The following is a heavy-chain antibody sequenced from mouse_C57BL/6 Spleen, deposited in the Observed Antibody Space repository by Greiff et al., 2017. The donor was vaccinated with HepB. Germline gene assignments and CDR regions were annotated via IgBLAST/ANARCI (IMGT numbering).Heavy chain of an antibody. CDR3: ASLSSFDY. V-gene: IGHV1-50*01. Sequence: QVQLQQPGAELVKPGASVKLSCKASGYTFTSYWMQWVKQRPGQGLEWIGEIDPSDSDTNYNQKFKGKATLTVDTSSSTAYMQLSSLTSEDSAVYYCASLSSFDYWGQGTTLTVSS. J-gene: IGHJ2*01. CDR1: GYTFTSYW. CDR2: IDPSDSDT. D-gene: IGHD6-1*01.